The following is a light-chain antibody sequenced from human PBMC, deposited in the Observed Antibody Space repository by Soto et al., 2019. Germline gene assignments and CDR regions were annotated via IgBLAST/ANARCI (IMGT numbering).Light chain of an antibody. CDR3: QGSYSGPVA. Sequence: DFQVTQSPSSLSASVGDRVTITCRVSQSIGKSLNWYQQKPGEAPELLIYGASKLQSGVPSRFSGSGSGTDFTLTISSLQPEDSASYYCQGSYSGPVAFGQGTKVDIK. V-gene: IGKV1-39*01. CDR1: QSIGKS. CDR2: GAS. J-gene: IGKJ1*01.